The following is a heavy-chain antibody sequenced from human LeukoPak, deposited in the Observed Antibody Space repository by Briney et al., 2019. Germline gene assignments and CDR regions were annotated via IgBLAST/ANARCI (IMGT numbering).Heavy chain of an antibody. Sequence: SETLSLTCAVYGGSFSGYYWSWIRQPPGKGLEWMGEINHSGSTNYNPSLKSRVTISVDTSKNQFSLKLSSVTAADTAVYYCARYIVAAQLGFDYWGQGTLVTVSS. CDR1: GGSFSGYY. J-gene: IGHJ4*02. D-gene: IGHD2-15*01. V-gene: IGHV4-34*01. CDR2: INHSGST. CDR3: ARYIVAAQLGFDY.